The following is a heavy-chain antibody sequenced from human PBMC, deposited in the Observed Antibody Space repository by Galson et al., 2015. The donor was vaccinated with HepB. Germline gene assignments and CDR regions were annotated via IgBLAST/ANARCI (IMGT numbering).Heavy chain of an antibody. CDR2: ISSSSSYI. CDR3: ARDIMAARPFDY. V-gene: IGHV3-21*01. D-gene: IGHD6-6*01. J-gene: IGHJ4*02. Sequence: SLRLSCAASGFTFSSYSMNWVRQAPGKGLEWVSSISSSSSYIYYADSVKGRFTISRDNAKNSLYLQMNSLRAEDTAVYYCARDIMAARPFDYWGQGTLVTVSS. CDR1: GFTFSSYS.